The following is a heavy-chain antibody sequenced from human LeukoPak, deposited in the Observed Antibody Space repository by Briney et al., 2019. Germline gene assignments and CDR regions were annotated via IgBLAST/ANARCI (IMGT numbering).Heavy chain of an antibody. CDR1: GGTFSSYA. D-gene: IGHD3-22*01. CDR3: ARDGYYYDSSGYYTI. J-gene: IGHJ4*02. CDR2: IIPIFHTT. Sequence: SVKVSCKTSGGTFSSYAINWMRQAPGQGLEWMGGIIPIFHTTNHAQKFQGRVTITADESTSTAYMELSSLRSEDTAVYYCARDGYYYDSSGYYTIWGQGPLVTVSS. V-gene: IGHV1-69*13.